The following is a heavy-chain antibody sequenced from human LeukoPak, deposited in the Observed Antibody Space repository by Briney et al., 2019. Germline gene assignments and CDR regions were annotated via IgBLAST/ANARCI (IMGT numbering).Heavy chain of an antibody. CDR1: GFTVSSNY. V-gene: IGHV3-66*01. CDR2: IYTGGST. D-gene: IGHD5-18*01. CDR3: ARALQLWSPFDY. J-gene: IGHJ4*02. Sequence: GGSLRLSCAASGFTVSSNYMSWVRQAPGKGLGWVSVIYTGGSTYYADSVKGRFTISRDNSKNTLYLQMNSLRAEDTAVYYCARALQLWSPFDYWGQGTLVTVSS.